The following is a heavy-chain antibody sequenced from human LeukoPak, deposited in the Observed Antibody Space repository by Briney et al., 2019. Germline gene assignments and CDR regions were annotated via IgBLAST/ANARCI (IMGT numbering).Heavy chain of an antibody. CDR2: IYYSGST. CDR3: AREEGYYDTSGRYYYYYMDV. D-gene: IGHD3-22*01. J-gene: IGHJ6*03. Sequence: SETLSLTCTVSGGSISSHYWSWIRQPPGKGLEWIGYIYYSGSTNYNPPLKGRVTISVDTSKNQFSLKLSSVTAADPAVYYCAREEGYYDTSGRYYYYYMDVWGKGTTVTVSS. CDR1: GGSISSHY. V-gene: IGHV4-59*11.